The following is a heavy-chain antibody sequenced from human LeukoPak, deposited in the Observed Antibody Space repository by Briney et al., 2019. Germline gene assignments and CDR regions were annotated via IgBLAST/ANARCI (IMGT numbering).Heavy chain of an antibody. J-gene: IGHJ4*02. Sequence: PGGSLRLSCAASGFTFRSYGMHWVRQAPGKGLEWVAYIQNDGSNEQYADSVKGRFTISRDNSKNTLYLQMNSLRAEDTAVYYCARGGLGNFDWGQGTLVTVSS. V-gene: IGHV3-30*02. CDR3: ARGGLGNFD. D-gene: IGHD4-23*01. CDR1: GFTFRSYG. CDR2: IQNDGSNE.